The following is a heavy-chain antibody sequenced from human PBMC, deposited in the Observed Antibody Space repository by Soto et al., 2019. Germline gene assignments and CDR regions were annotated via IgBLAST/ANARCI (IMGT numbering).Heavy chain of an antibody. CDR2: IRGRGGTT. CDR1: GFTFSSYA. CDR3: EKDGSDPLYDILTGYPIYFDY. Sequence: PGWSLKLSCAASGFTFSSYAISWVRQALGKGLEWVSGIRGRGGTTYYAVTRKSLSTISRNNSKNTLYLKMNSLSAADTAVYYCEKDGSDPLYDILTGYPIYFDYWGQGPLVTVSS. D-gene: IGHD3-9*01. J-gene: IGHJ4*02. V-gene: IGHV3-23*01.